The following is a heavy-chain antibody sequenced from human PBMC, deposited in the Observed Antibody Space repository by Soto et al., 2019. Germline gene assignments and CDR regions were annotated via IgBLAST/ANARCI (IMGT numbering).Heavy chain of an antibody. D-gene: IGHD3-16*02. CDR3: ARVDDYVWGSFRP. J-gene: IGHJ4*02. CDR1: GYTFTTHG. Sequence: ASVKVSCKASGYTFTTHGISWVRQAPGQGLEWMGWISPYNGKTTYAQKVQGRVTMTTDTSTSTAYMELRGLRSDDTAVYYCARVDDYVWGSFRPWGQGTQVTVSS. CDR2: ISPYNGKT. V-gene: IGHV1-18*04.